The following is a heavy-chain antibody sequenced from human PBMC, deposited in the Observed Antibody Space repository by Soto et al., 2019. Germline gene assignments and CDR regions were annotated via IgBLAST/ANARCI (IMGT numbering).Heavy chain of an antibody. Sequence: ASVKVSCKASGYTFTSYAMHWVRQAPGQRLEWMGWINAGNGNTKYSQKFQGRVTITRDTSASTAYMELSSLRSEDTAVYYCARAKLYDFWSGYYYYYYGMGVWGQGTTVTVSS. CDR1: GYTFTSYA. J-gene: IGHJ6*02. D-gene: IGHD3-3*01. CDR2: INAGNGNT. V-gene: IGHV1-3*01. CDR3: ARAKLYDFWSGYYYYYYGMGV.